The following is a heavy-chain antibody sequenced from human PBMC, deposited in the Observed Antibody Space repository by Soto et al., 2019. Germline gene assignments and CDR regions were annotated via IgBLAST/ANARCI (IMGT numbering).Heavy chain of an antibody. D-gene: IGHD4-4*01. J-gene: IGHJ6*03. CDR1: GFTVRGSF. V-gene: IGHV3-66*01. Sequence: EVQLLESGGDLVQPGGSLRLSCVVSGFTVRGSFLSWIRQAPGKGLEWVSVIYDGGSTYYADSVKGRFTISRDISKNTIYLQLNTLRAEDTAVYYCARANVTPGTYYMGVWGNWTTVTLS. CDR2: IYDGGST. CDR3: ARANVTPGTYYMGV.